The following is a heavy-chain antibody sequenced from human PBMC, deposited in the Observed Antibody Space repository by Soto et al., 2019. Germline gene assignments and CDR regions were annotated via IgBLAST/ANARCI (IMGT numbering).Heavy chain of an antibody. Sequence: GGSLRLSCLASGFTFRTYYMIWVRQAPGKGLEWVSSISAGSTNIYYAPSVKGRFTISRDNAKNSLYLQINSLRAEDTAVYYCARQYPTASRHFDHWGEGTRGIFSS. CDR3: ARQYPTASRHFDH. CDR1: GFTFRTYY. V-gene: IGHV3-21*01. CDR2: ISAGSTNI. J-gene: IGHJ4*02.